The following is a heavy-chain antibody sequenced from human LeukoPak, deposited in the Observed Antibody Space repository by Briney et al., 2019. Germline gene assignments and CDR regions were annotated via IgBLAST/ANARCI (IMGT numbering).Heavy chain of an antibody. CDR2: INHSGST. J-gene: IGHJ4*02. Sequence: SETLPLTCAVYGGSFSGYYWSWIRQPPGKGLEWIGEINHSGSTNYNPSLKSRVTISVDTSKNQFSLKLSSVTAADTAVYYCARGWSGGSYNYWGQGTLVTVSS. CDR3: ARGWSGGSYNY. D-gene: IGHD1-26*01. CDR1: GGSFSGYY. V-gene: IGHV4-34*01.